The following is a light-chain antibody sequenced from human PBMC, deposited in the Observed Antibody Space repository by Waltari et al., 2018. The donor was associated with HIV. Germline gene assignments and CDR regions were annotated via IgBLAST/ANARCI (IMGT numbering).Light chain of an antibody. Sequence: SSELTQDPAVPVALGQTVRITCQGDSLRSHYATQYQQKPGQAPVLVIYGKNNRPSVIPDCSSGTCSGNTASLTITGDQAEEEADYYGNSRDSSGNRWVFGGGTKLTVL. J-gene: IGLJ3*02. CDR2: GKN. V-gene: IGLV3-19*01. CDR1: SLRSHY. CDR3: NSRDSSGNRWV.